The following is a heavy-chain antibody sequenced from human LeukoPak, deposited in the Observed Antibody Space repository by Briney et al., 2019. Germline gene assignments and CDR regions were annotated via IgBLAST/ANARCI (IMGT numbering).Heavy chain of an antibody. CDR3: ARVVARPYYYYYMDV. CDR1: SYTFTSYG. J-gene: IGHJ6*03. D-gene: IGHD2-15*01. CDR2: ISVYNGNT. V-gene: IGHV1-18*01. Sequence: ASVKVSCKASSYTFTSYGISWVRQAPGQGLEWRGWISVYNGNTNYAQKLQGRVTMTTDTSTSTAYMELRSLRSDDTAVYYCARVVARPYYYYYMDVWGKGTTVTVSS.